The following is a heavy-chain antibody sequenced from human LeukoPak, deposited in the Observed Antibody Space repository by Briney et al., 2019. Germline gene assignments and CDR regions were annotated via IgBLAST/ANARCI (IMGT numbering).Heavy chain of an antibody. Sequence: SETLSLTCTVSGGSISSNIYYWGWIRQPPGKGLEWIESIYYSGSTYYNQSLRSLVTISVDTSKNQFSLKVNSVTAADTAVYYCANFRKYSYGPYYFDYWGPGTLVTVTS. CDR3: ANFRKYSYGPYYFDY. D-gene: IGHD5-18*01. J-gene: IGHJ4*02. CDR1: GGSISSNIYY. V-gene: IGHV4-39*01. CDR2: IYYSGST.